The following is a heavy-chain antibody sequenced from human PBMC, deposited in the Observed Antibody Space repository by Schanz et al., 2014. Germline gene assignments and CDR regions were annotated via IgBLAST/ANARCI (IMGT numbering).Heavy chain of an antibody. CDR1: GYSFTSYY. CDR3: ARAPYSASYFPSPPLYGLDV. J-gene: IGHJ6*02. D-gene: IGHD1-26*01. V-gene: IGHV1-46*01. CDR2: INPSGGST. Sequence: QVQLVQSGAEVKKPGASVKVSCKAFGYSFTSYYIHWVRQAPGQGLEWMATINPSGGSTSFAQKSQGRDTMNRATSTSTVNMEMTSLRSEDTAVYYCARAPYSASYFPSPPLYGLDVWGQGTTVTVSS.